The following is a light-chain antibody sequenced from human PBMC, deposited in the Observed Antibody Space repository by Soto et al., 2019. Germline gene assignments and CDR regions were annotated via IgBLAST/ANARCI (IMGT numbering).Light chain of an antibody. CDR3: QHYNSYSRT. V-gene: IGKV1-5*01. J-gene: IGKJ1*01. CDR2: DAY. Sequence: DIQMTQSPSTLSASVGDRVTITCRTSQSISTWLAWYQQKPGKAPNLLIYDAYSLESGVQSRFSGSGSGTEFTLTIRSLQPDDFAIYYCQHYNSYSRTFGQGTKVDIK. CDR1: QSISTW.